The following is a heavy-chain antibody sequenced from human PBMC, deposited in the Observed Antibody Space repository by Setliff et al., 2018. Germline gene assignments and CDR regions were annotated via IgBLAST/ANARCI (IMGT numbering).Heavy chain of an antibody. D-gene: IGHD2-8*01. J-gene: IGHJ4*02. CDR1: GGTFSSYA. V-gene: IGHV1-18*01. CDR3: SRLVRYCTTTTCQRASGDDY. Sequence: ASVKVSCKASGGTFSSYAISWVRQAPGQGLEWMGWISAYNGDTYYAPELQGRVTLTTDTSTTTAYLESRSLTSDDTAVYYCSRLVRYCTTTTCQRASGDDYWGQGTLVTVSS. CDR2: ISAYNGDT.